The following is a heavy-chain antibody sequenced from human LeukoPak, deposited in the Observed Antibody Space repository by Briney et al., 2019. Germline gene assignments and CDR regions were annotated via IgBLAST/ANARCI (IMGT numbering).Heavy chain of an antibody. V-gene: IGHV3-11*04. CDR3: ARGRIQLWSPYNWFDP. J-gene: IGHJ5*02. CDR1: GFTFSNYW. Sequence: GGSLRLSCAASGFTFSNYWMSWVRQAPGKGLEWVSYISSSGSTIYYADSVKGRFTISRDNAKNSLYLQMNSLRAEDTAVYYCARGRIQLWSPYNWFDPWGQGTLVTVSS. CDR2: ISSSGSTI. D-gene: IGHD5-18*01.